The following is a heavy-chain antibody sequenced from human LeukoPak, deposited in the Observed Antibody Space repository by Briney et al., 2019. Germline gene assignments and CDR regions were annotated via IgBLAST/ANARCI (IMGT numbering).Heavy chain of an antibody. D-gene: IGHD5-24*01. J-gene: IGHJ3*02. CDR1: SGSISSYY. Sequence: PSETLSLTCTVSSGSISSYYWSWIRQPPGKGLEWIGYIYYSGSTNYNPSLKSRVTISVDTSKNQFSLKLSSVTAADTAVYYCASGTDGADAFDIWGQGTMVTVSS. CDR3: ASGTDGADAFDI. CDR2: IYYSGST. V-gene: IGHV4-59*08.